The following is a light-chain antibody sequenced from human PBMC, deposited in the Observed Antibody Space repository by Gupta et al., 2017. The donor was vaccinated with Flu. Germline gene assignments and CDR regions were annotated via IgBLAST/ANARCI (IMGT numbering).Light chain of an antibody. Sequence: QSAPTQPRSVSGSPGQSVTISCTGSSNDVGGSNRVSWYQKRPGKAPKLILYDVTERPSGVPDRVSGSKSGNTASLTISGLQADDEADYYCSSHAGRVTWVFGTGTTVTVL. J-gene: IGLJ1*01. CDR2: DVT. V-gene: IGLV2-11*01. CDR1: SNDVGGSNR. CDR3: SSHAGRVTWV.